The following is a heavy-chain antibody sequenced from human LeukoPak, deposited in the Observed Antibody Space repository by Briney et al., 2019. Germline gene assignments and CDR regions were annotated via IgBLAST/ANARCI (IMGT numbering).Heavy chain of an antibody. CDR1: GFSFTDAW. CDR3: TRHPAN. CDR2: IKSKGDGETT. V-gene: IGHV3-15*05. Sequence: GGPLRLSCAASGFSFTDAWMSWVRQAPGKGLEWVGHIKSKGDGETTDYTAPVKGRFTISRDDSKTSVYLQMNSLKIEDTAVYYCTRHPANWGQGTLVTVSS. J-gene: IGHJ4*02.